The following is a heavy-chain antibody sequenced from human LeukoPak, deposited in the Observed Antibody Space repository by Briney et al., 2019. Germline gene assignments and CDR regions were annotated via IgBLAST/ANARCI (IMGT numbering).Heavy chain of an antibody. CDR1: GGSFSGYY. Sequence: PSETLSLTCALYGGSFSGYYWSWIRQPPGKGLEWNGEINHSGSTNYNPSLKSRVTISVDTSKNQFSLKLSSVTAADTAVYYCARVTRLWFGELLSTTNYFDYWGQGTLVTVSS. D-gene: IGHD3-10*01. CDR2: INHSGST. V-gene: IGHV4-34*01. J-gene: IGHJ4*02. CDR3: ARVTRLWFGELLSTTNYFDY.